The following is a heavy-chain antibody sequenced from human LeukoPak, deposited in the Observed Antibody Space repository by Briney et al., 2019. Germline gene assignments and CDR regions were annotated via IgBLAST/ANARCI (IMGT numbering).Heavy chain of an antibody. CDR3: ARDLYSSSRPYYYGMDV. Sequence: PGGPLRLSCAASGFTFSDYYMSWIRQAPGKGLEWVSYISSSGSTIYYADSVKGRFTISRDNAKNSLYLQMTSLRAEDTAVYYCARDLYSSSRPYYYGMDVWGQGTTVTVSS. D-gene: IGHD6-13*01. J-gene: IGHJ6*02. CDR2: ISSSGSTI. CDR1: GFTFSDYY. V-gene: IGHV3-11*01.